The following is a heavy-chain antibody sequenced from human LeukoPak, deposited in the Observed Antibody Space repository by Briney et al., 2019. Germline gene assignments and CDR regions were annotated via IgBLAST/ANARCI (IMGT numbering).Heavy chain of an antibody. CDR2: ISYDGSNK. CDR1: GFTFSSYA. D-gene: IGHD5-18*01. Sequence: PGGSLRLSCAASGFTFSSYAMHWVRQAPGKGLEWVAVISYDGSNKYYADSVKGRFTISRDNSKNTLYLQMNSLRAEDTAVYYCVRAAMGFDYWGQGTLVTVSS. CDR3: VRAAMGFDY. J-gene: IGHJ4*02. V-gene: IGHV3-30-3*01.